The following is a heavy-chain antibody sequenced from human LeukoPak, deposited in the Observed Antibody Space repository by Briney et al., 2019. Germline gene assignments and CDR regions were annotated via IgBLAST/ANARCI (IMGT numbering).Heavy chain of an antibody. CDR3: ARLGVTMPVPDY. J-gene: IGHJ4*02. CDR1: GGSISSSSYY. CDR2: IYYSGST. D-gene: IGHD4-11*01. Sequence: PSEALSLTCTVSGGSISSSSYYWGWIRQPPGKGLEWIGSIYYSGSTYYNPSLKSRVTIPVDTSKNQFSLKLSSVTAADTAVYYCARLGVTMPVPDYWGQGTLVTVSS. V-gene: IGHV4-39*01.